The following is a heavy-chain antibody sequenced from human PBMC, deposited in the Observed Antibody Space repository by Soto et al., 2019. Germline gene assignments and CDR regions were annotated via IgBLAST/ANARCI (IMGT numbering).Heavy chain of an antibody. V-gene: IGHV4-61*03. J-gene: IGHJ4*02. CDR2: ISHSGST. Sequence: SETLSLTGSVSGGSVSSGFYNWRWIRKPPGKGLEWVGDISHSGSTNYNPSLKSRATISVDTSRNHFSLKVTSVTAADTAVYYCGRVKRETFQKKNDYWGQGIVVTVSS. CDR1: GGSVSSGFYN. CDR3: GRVKRETFQKKNDY.